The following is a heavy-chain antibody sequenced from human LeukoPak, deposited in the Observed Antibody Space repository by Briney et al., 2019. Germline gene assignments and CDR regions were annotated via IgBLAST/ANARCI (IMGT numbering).Heavy chain of an antibody. J-gene: IGHJ5*02. V-gene: IGHV1-69*06. CDR3: ARDQWLEENTNWFDP. D-gene: IGHD6-19*01. CDR1: GGTFSSYA. Sequence: SVKVSCKASGGTFSSYAISWVRQAPGQGLEWMGGIIPIFGTANYAQKFQGRVTITADKSTSTAYMELSSLRSEDTTVYYCARDQWLEENTNWFDPWGQGTLVTVSS. CDR2: IIPIFGTA.